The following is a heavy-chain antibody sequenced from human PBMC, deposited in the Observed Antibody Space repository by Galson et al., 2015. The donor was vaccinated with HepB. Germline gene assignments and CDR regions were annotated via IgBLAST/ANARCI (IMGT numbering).Heavy chain of an antibody. CDR1: GFTFSSYA. J-gene: IGHJ6*02. CDR2: ISYDGSNK. Sequence: SLRLSCAASGFTFSSYAMHWVRQAPGKGLEWVAVISYDGSNKYYADSVKGRFTISRDNSKNTLYLQMNSLRAEDTAVYYCARDHWFGPYYGMDVWGQGTTVTVSS. D-gene: IGHD3-10*01. CDR3: ARDHWFGPYYGMDV. V-gene: IGHV3-30-3*01.